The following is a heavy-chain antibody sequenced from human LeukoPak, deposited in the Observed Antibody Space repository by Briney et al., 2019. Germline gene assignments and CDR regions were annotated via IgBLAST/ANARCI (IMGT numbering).Heavy chain of an antibody. Sequence: PGGSLRLSCAASGFTFSSYAMHWVRQAPGKGLEWVAVISYDGSNKYYADSVKGRFTISRDNSKNTLYLQMNSLRAEDTAVYYCARPANCYYYYYMDVWGKGTTVTVSS. J-gene: IGHJ6*03. CDR1: GFTFSSYA. CDR2: ISYDGSNK. V-gene: IGHV3-30*04. CDR3: ARPANCYYYYYMDV. D-gene: IGHD1-1*01.